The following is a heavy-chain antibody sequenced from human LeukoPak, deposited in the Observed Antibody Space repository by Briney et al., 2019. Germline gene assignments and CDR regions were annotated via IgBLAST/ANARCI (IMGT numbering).Heavy chain of an antibody. V-gene: IGHV4-59*01. CDR2: IYYSGST. CDR1: GGSISSYY. J-gene: IGHJ3*02. D-gene: IGHD5-18*01. CDR3: ARAGYTDAFDI. Sequence: SETLSLTCTVSGGSISSYYWSWIRQPPGKGLEWIGYIYYSGSTDYNPSLKSRVTISVDTSKNQFSLKLSSVTAADTAVYYCARAGYTDAFDIWGQGTMVTVSS.